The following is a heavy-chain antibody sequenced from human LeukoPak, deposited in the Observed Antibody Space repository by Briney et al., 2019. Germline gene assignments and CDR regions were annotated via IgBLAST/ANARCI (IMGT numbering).Heavy chain of an antibody. D-gene: IGHD3-16*01. Sequence: GGSLRLSCEASGSGFTFGNFALSRVRQAPGKGLEWVSGISGSGYYTYYADSVKGRFTISRDNSENTLYIQMNSLRAEDTAVYYCAKDGSWGDYYFYFYMDVWGTGTTVTVSS. CDR1: GSGFTFGNFA. V-gene: IGHV3-23*01. CDR3: AKDGSWGDYYFYFYMDV. J-gene: IGHJ6*03. CDR2: ISGSGYYT.